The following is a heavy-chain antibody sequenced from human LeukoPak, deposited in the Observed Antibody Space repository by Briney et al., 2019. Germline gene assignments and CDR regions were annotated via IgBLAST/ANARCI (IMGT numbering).Heavy chain of an antibody. D-gene: IGHD5-12*01. CDR1: GGTFSSYA. V-gene: IGHV1-69*05. CDR2: IIPIFGTA. J-gene: IGHJ6*03. CDR3: ARGSFRRLYYYYMDV. Sequence: GASVKVSCKASGGTFSSYAISWVRQAPGQGLEWMGGIIPIFGTANYAQKFQGRVTITTGESTSTAYMELSSLRSEDTAVYYCARGSFRRLYYYYMDVWGKGTTVTVSS.